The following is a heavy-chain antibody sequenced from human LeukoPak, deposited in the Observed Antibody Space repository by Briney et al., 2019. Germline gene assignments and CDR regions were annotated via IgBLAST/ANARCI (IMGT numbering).Heavy chain of an antibody. D-gene: IGHD2-15*01. CDR2: ISGSGGST. CDR1: GFTFSSYA. V-gene: IGHV3-23*01. Sequence: PGGSLRHSCAASGFTFSSYAMSWVRQAPGKGLEWVSAISGSGGSTYYADSVKGRFTISRDHSKNTLYLQMNSLRAEDTAVYYCAKVRGSDLVVVVAATPYYYYGMDVWGQGTTVTVSS. J-gene: IGHJ6*02. CDR3: AKVRGSDLVVVVAATPYYYYGMDV.